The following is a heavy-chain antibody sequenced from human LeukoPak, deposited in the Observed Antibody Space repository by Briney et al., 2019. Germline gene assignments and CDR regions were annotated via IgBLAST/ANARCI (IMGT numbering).Heavy chain of an antibody. J-gene: IGHJ5*02. Sequence: QSGGSLRHSCSASGFIFNNYRLIWVRQAPGRGLQWFSAISNDGGGTTYADFVKGRFTISRDNSKNTLFLQMSSLRAEDTALYYCAKGGSGYFADLWGQGTLVTVSS. V-gene: IGHV3-23*01. CDR2: ISNDGGGT. D-gene: IGHD3-22*01. CDR3: AKGGSGYFADL. CDR1: GFIFNNYR.